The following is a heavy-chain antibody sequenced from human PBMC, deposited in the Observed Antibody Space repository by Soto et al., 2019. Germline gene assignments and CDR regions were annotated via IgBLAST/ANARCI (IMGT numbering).Heavy chain of an antibody. CDR2: IVVGSGNT. Sequence: SVKVSCKASGFTFTSSAMQWVRQARGQRLEWIGWIVVGSGNTNYAQKFQERVSITRDMSTRTAYMELSGLRSEDTAVYYCAAGVTYDGNFDIWGQGTMVTVSS. CDR3: AAGVTYDGNFDI. V-gene: IGHV1-58*02. J-gene: IGHJ3*02. D-gene: IGHD5-12*01. CDR1: GFTFTSSA.